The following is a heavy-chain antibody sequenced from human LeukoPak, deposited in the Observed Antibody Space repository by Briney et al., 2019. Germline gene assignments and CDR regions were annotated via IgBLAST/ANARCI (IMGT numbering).Heavy chain of an antibody. D-gene: IGHD5-24*01. CDR1: GGSISSYY. Sequence: SETLSLTCTVSGGSISSYYWSWIRQPPGNGLEGIGYIYYSGSTNYNPSLKSRVTISVDTSKNQFSLKLSSVTAADTAVYYCARGGVEMATIIPFDYWGQGTLVTVSS. CDR3: ARGGVEMATIIPFDY. CDR2: IYYSGST. J-gene: IGHJ4*02. V-gene: IGHV4-59*01.